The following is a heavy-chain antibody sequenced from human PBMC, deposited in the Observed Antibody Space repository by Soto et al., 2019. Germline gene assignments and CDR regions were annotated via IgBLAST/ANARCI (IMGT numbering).Heavy chain of an antibody. D-gene: IGHD3-10*01. CDR2: IYSGGST. Sequence: GGSLRLSCAASGFTVSSNYMSWVRQAPGKGLEWVSVIYSGGSTYYADSVKGRFTISRDNSKNTLYLQMNSLRAEDTAVYYCARGEEITMVRGVFLPYYYYYMDVWGKGTTVTVSS. V-gene: IGHV3-66*01. CDR1: GFTVSSNY. J-gene: IGHJ6*03. CDR3: ARGEEITMVRGVFLPYYYYYMDV.